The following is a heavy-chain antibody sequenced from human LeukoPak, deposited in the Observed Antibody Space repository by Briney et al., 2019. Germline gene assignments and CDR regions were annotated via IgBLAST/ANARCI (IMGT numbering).Heavy chain of an antibody. V-gene: IGHV1-69*05. J-gene: IGHJ5*02. CDR2: IIPIFGTA. Sequence: SVKVSCKASGGTFSSYAISWVRQAPGQGLEWMGGIIPIFGTANYAQKFQGRVTITTDESTSTAYMELSSLRSEDTAVYYCARGGFVSGTTNWFDPWGQGTLVTVSS. CDR3: ARGGFVSGTTNWFDP. CDR1: GGTFSSYA. D-gene: IGHD1-7*01.